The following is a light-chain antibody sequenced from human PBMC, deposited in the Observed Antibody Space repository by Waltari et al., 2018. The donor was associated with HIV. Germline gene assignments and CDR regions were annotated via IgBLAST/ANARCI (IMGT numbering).Light chain of an antibody. CDR1: TSNIGSRY. CDR3: AAWDVSLNGVV. CDR2: SNN. Sequence: QSVLAQPPSASGTPGQRVNISCSGGTSNIGSRYVNWYQQFPGPAPKLLMFSNNQRPSGVPDRFSGFKSGTSASLAISGLHSEDEADYYCAAWDVSLNGVVFGGGTKLTVL. J-gene: IGLJ2*01. V-gene: IGLV1-44*01.